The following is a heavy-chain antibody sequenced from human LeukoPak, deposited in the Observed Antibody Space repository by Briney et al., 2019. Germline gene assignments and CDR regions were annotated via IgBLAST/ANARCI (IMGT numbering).Heavy chain of an antibody. J-gene: IGHJ3*01. D-gene: IGHD3-22*01. CDR2: IYSGGSP. V-gene: IGHV3-53*01. Sequence: GGSLRLSCAASGFTVRSSYMSWVRQAPGQGQEWDSVIYSGGSPGYADSAKGRFTISSDNSENTLYLQMNSLRVEDTAVYYCARDGADNSGYYFGSVWGQGTMVTVSS. CDR3: ARDGADNSGYYFGSV. CDR1: GFTVRSSY.